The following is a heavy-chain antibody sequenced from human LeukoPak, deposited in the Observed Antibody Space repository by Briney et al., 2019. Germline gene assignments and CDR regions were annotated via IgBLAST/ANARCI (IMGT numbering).Heavy chain of an antibody. J-gene: IGHJ5*02. CDR1: GGTFSSYA. CDR3: ARTEYYDFWSGLSWFNP. D-gene: IGHD3-3*01. CDR2: IIPIFGTA. Sequence: SVKVSCKASGGTFSSYAISWVRQAPGQGLEWMGGIIPIFGTANYAQKFQGRVTITADESTSTAYMELSSLRSEDTAVYYCARTEYYDFWSGLSWFNPWGQGTLVTVSS. V-gene: IGHV1-69*01.